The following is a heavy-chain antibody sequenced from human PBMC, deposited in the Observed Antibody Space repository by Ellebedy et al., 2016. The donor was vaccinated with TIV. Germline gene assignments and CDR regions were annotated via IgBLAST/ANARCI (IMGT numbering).Heavy chain of an antibody. CDR3: AKDVSVGTTQSFYGMDV. CDR2: NSDSGGNT. D-gene: IGHD1-7*01. V-gene: IGHV3-23*01. Sequence: GESLKISCVASGFTFSSYAMCWVRQAPGKGLEWVSTNSDSGGNTYFPDSVKGRFTISRDNSRNTVYLQMNNLRAEDTAVYYCAKDVSVGTTQSFYGMDVWGQGTTVTVSS. CDR1: GFTFSSYA. J-gene: IGHJ6*02.